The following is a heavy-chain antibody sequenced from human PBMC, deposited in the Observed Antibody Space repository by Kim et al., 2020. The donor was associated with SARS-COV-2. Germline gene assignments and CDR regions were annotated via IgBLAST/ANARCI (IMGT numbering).Heavy chain of an antibody. J-gene: IGHJ4*02. V-gene: IGHV5-51*01. CDR1: GYRFTSYW. CDR2: IYPGDSDA. CDR3: ARLGDYGDYAAQY. Sequence: GESLKISCKASGYRFTSYWIGWVRQIPEKGLEWMGIIYPGDSDARKNPSFQGQITISADKSINTAYLRWKSLKASDTAMYYCARLGDYGDYAAQYWGQGT. D-gene: IGHD4-17*01.